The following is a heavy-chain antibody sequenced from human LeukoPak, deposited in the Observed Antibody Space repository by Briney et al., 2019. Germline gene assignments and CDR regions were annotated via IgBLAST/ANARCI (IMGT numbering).Heavy chain of an antibody. CDR1: GFTSSSHW. J-gene: IGHJ4*02. CDR2: IKPDGSEE. V-gene: IGHV3-7*01. CDR3: AKDLERHIVVVTASAVDY. D-gene: IGHD2-21*02. Sequence: GGSLRLSCAASGFTSSSHWMGWVRQAPGKGLEWVANIKPDGSEENYVDSVKGRFTISRDNAKNSLYLQMSSLRAEDTAVYYCAKDLERHIVVVTASAVDYWGQGTLVTVSS.